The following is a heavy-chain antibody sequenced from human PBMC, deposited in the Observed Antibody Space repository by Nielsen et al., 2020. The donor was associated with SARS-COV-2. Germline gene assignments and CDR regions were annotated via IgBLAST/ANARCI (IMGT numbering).Heavy chain of an antibody. J-gene: IGHJ4*02. Sequence: GESLKISCAASGFTFSSYSMNWVRQAPGKGLEWVSSISSSSSYIYYADSVNGRFTISRDNAKNSLYLQMNSLRAEDTAVYYCARGYYDSSGYSDYWGQGTLVTVSS. CDR3: ARGYYDSSGYSDY. CDR1: GFTFSSYS. V-gene: IGHV3-21*01. CDR2: ISSSSSYI. D-gene: IGHD3-22*01.